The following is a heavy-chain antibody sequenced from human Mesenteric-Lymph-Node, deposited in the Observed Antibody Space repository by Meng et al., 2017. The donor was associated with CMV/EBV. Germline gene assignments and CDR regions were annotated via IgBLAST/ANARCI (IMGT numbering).Heavy chain of an antibody. Sequence: SGFTFSRYSMNGVRQATGKGLEWVSSISSSSSYIYYADSVKGRFTISRDNAKNSLYLQMNSLRAEDTAVYYCARTGGSAYDASYFDYWGQGTLVTVSS. V-gene: IGHV3-21*01. CDR2: ISSSSSYI. CDR3: ARTGGSAYDASYFDY. J-gene: IGHJ4*02. CDR1: GFTFSRYS. D-gene: IGHD5-12*01.